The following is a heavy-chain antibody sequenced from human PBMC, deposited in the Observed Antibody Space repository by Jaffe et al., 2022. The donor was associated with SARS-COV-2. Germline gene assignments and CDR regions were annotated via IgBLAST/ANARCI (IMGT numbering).Heavy chain of an antibody. Sequence: QVQLVQSGAEVKKPGASVKVSCQVSGYTLTELSMHWVRQAPGKGLEWMGGFDPEDGETIYAQKFQGRVTMTEDTSTDTAYMELSSLRSEDTAVYYCATDPYSGSYFSPAFDIWGQGTMVTVSS. J-gene: IGHJ3*02. CDR3: ATDPYSGSYFSPAFDI. V-gene: IGHV1-24*01. D-gene: IGHD1-26*01. CDR1: GYTLTELS. CDR2: FDPEDGET.